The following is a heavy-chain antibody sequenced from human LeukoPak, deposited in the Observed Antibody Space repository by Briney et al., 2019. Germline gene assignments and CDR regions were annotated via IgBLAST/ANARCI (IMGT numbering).Heavy chain of an antibody. V-gene: IGHV4-39*02. CDR2: IYYTGIT. J-gene: IGHJ4*02. CDR3: ARTGFWVRGVISYCDY. CDR1: GGSISSSNYY. D-gene: IGHD3-10*01. Sequence: SETLSLTCTDSGGSISSSNYYWVWFRQPPGKSLEWIGSIYYTGITYQNPSLKSRVTISVDTSNNHFSLRLTSVTAADTAVYYCARTGFWVRGVISYCDYWGQGTLVTV.